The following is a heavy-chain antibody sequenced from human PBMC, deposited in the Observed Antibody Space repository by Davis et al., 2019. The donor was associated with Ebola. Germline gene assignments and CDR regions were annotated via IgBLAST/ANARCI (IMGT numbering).Heavy chain of an antibody. CDR1: GASISSDYFA. V-gene: IGHV4-61*09. D-gene: IGHD3-22*01. Sequence: SETLSLTCSVSGASISSDYFAWTWVRQPAGKGLEWIGQVYTTGSTKYNSSLETRVTISLDTSNNQFSLRLHSVTAADTAIYFCARDRRDSRAYGFWGQGTLVIVSS. CDR2: VYTTGST. CDR3: ARDRRDSRAYGF. J-gene: IGHJ4*02.